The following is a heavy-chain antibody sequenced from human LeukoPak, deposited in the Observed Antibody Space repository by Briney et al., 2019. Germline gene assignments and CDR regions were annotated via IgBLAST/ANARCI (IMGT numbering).Heavy chain of an antibody. CDR3: AKSREEIRGLDAFDI. V-gene: IGHV4-31*03. CDR1: GGSISSDDYC. D-gene: IGHD5-24*01. Sequence: SQTLFLTCSVSGGSISSDDYCWNWIRQHPGKGLEWIGYIYYSGSTYYNPSLKSRVALSVDTSKNQFSLKLSSLTAADTAVYYCAKSREEIRGLDAFDIWGQGTMVTVSS. CDR2: IYYSGST. J-gene: IGHJ3*02.